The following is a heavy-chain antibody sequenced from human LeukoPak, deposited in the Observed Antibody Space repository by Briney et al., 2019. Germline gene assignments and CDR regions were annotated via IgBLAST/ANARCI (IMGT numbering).Heavy chain of an antibody. Sequence: PGGSLRLSCAASGFTFSSYSMNWVRQAPGKGLEWVSSISSSSSYIYYADSVKGRFTISRDNAKNSLYLQMNSLRAEDTAVYYCAKDDEGGCTSTSCYKWFDPWGQGTLVTVSS. J-gene: IGHJ5*02. D-gene: IGHD2-2*02. CDR1: GFTFSSYS. CDR2: ISSSSSYI. CDR3: AKDDEGGCTSTSCYKWFDP. V-gene: IGHV3-21*01.